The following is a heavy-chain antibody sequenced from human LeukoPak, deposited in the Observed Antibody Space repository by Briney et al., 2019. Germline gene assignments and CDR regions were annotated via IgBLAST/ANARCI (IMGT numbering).Heavy chain of an antibody. D-gene: IGHD2-2*01. CDR2: ISDNGALT. V-gene: IGHV3-23*01. CDR3: AKESGSTHSYNWFDP. CDR1: GFIFSNYA. Sequence: GGSLRFSCAASGFIFSNYAMTWVRQVPGKGLECVSGISDNGALTYYADSVKGRFTISRDNSKNTVYLLMSSLRAEDTAIYYCAKESGSTHSYNWFDPWGQGTLVTVSS. J-gene: IGHJ5*02.